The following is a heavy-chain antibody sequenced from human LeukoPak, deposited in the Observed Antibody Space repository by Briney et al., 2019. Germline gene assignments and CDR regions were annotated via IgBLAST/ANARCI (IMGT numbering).Heavy chain of an antibody. CDR2: IYSSGTT. CDR3: ARASGSSGWYAFDY. J-gene: IGHJ4*02. V-gene: IGHV4-4*07. CDR1: GGSISNYY. D-gene: IGHD6-19*01. Sequence: PSETLSLTCTVSGGSISNYYWSWIRQPAGKGLEWIGRIYSSGTTNYNPSLKSRVTMSVDTSKNQFSPKLSSVTAADTAVYYCARASGSSGWYAFDYWGQGTLVTVSS.